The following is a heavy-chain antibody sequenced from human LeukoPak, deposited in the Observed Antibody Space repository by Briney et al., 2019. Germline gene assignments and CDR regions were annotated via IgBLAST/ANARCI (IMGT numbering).Heavy chain of an antibody. Sequence: SVKVSCKASGGTFSSYAISWVRQAPGQGLEWMGRIIPILGIANYAQKFQGRVTITADKSTSTAYMELSSLRSEDTAVYYCAVPDMITFGGVIARDAFDIWDQGTMVTVSS. CDR1: GGTFSSYA. J-gene: IGHJ3*02. V-gene: IGHV1-69*04. CDR3: AVPDMITFGGVIARDAFDI. CDR2: IIPILGIA. D-gene: IGHD3-16*02.